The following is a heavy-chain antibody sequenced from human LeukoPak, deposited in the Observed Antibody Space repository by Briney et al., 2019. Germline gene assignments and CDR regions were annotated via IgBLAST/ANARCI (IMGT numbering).Heavy chain of an antibody. CDR1: GYTFTSYD. Sequence: ASVKVSCKASGYTFTSYDINWVRQATGQGLEWMGWMNPNSGNTGYAQKFQGRVTMTRNTSISTAYMELSSLRSGDTAVYYCARGMMYYDFWSGYYGYYYYGMDVWGQGTTVTVSS. J-gene: IGHJ6*02. D-gene: IGHD3-3*01. CDR3: ARGMMYYDFWSGYYGYYYYGMDV. V-gene: IGHV1-8*01. CDR2: MNPNSGNT.